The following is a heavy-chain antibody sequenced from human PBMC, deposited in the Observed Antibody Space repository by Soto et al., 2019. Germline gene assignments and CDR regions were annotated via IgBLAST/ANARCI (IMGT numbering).Heavy chain of an antibody. V-gene: IGHV3-30*18. J-gene: IGHJ6*03. D-gene: IGHD4-17*01. Sequence: GGSLRLSCAASGFTFSSYGMHWVRQAPGKGLEWVAVISYDGSNKYYADSVKGRFTISRDNSKNTLYPQMNSLRAEDTAVYYCAKPSKSYYGDYAGFGHYYYMDVWGKGTTVTVSS. CDR1: GFTFSSYG. CDR2: ISYDGSNK. CDR3: AKPSKSYYGDYAGFGHYYYMDV.